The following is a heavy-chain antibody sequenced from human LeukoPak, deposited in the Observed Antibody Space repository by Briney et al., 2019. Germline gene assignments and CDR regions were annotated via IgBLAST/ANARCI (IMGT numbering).Heavy chain of an antibody. CDR3: GRGRGYSYGYIDMEV. Sequence: SGKVSCKASRATFSSYAISWVRQAPGQGLEWMGGSSPIFGTANYAQKFQGRVTITADKSTSTASMELSSLRSEDTAVYYCGRGRGYSYGYIDMEVWGKGTTVTVSS. CDR2: SSPIFGTA. CDR1: RATFSSYA. D-gene: IGHD5-18*01. V-gene: IGHV1-69*06. J-gene: IGHJ6*03.